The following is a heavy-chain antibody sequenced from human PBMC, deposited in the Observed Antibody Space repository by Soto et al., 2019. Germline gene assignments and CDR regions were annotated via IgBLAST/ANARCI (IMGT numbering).Heavy chain of an antibody. V-gene: IGHV4-39*01. CDR1: GGSISSSSYY. CDR2: IYYSGST. Sequence: PSETLSLTCTVSGGSISSSSYYWGWIRQPPGKGLEWIGSIYYSGSTYYNPSLKSRVTISVDTSKNQFSLKLSSVTAADTAVYYCARQEWYYDILTGYPITPFFDYWGQGTLVTVSS. CDR3: ARQEWYYDILTGYPITPFFDY. J-gene: IGHJ4*02. D-gene: IGHD3-9*01.